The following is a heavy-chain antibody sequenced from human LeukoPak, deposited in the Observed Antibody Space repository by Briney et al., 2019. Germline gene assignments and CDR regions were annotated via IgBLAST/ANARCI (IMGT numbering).Heavy chain of an antibody. CDR2: IVHSGGT. Sequence: SETLSLTCAVYGGSFGDDYWTWIRQPPGKGLEWIGQIVHSGGTTYNPSLKSRVTISVDTSKNQFSLKLSSVTAADTAVYYCARGSTGAWDYWGQGTLVTVSS. CDR3: ARGSTGAWDY. D-gene: IGHD7-27*01. V-gene: IGHV4-34*01. CDR1: GGSFGDDY. J-gene: IGHJ4*02.